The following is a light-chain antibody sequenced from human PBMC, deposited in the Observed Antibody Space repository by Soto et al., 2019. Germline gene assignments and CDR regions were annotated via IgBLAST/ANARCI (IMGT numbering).Light chain of an antibody. Sequence: QSALTQPASVSGSPGQSITISCTGTSSDVGGYNYVSWYQQHPGKAPKLMIYAVSNRPSGVSTRFAGSKSGNTASRTISGLQAEDEADYHCSSYTTSSTLLYVFGTGTKLTVL. J-gene: IGLJ1*01. V-gene: IGLV2-14*01. CDR2: AVS. CDR3: SSYTTSSTLLYV. CDR1: SSDVGGYNY.